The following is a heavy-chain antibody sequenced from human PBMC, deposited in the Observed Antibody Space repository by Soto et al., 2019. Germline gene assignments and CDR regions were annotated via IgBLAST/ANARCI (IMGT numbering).Heavy chain of an antibody. CDR2: ISGSGGST. D-gene: IGHD2-2*01. V-gene: IGHV3-23*01. Sequence: EVQLLESGGGLVQPGGSLRLSCAASGFTFSSYAMSWVRQAPGKGLEWVSAISGSGGSTYYADSVKGRFTISRDNSKNTLYLQMNSLRAEDTAVYYCAHIVVVPAASELLGRITQPSENAFAIWGQGTMVTVSS. J-gene: IGHJ3*02. CDR3: AHIVVVPAASELLGRITQPSENAFAI. CDR1: GFTFSSYA.